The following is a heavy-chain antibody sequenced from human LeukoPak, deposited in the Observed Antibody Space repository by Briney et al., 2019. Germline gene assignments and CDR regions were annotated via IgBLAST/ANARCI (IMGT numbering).Heavy chain of an antibody. J-gene: IGHJ5*02. CDR3: ARQRYYGSGSYSLNWFDP. D-gene: IGHD3-10*01. V-gene: IGHV4-39*01. CDR1: GGSISSSNYY. CDR2: FFSSGST. Sequence: SETLSLTCTVSGGSISSSNYYWGWIRQPPGKGLEWIGSFFSSGSTYYNPSLRSRVTISVDTSKNQFSLRLSSVTAADTAVYYCARQRYYGSGSYSLNWFDPWGQGTLVTVSS.